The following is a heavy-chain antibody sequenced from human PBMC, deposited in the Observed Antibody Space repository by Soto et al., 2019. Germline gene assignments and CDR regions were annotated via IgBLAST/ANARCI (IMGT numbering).Heavy chain of an antibody. CDR2: IYPGDSDT. CDR1: GYSFTSYW. J-gene: IGHJ6*02. V-gene: IGHV5-51*01. D-gene: IGHD5-12*01. Sequence: PGESLKISCKVSGYSFTSYWIGWVRQMPGKGLEWMGIIYPGDSDTRYSPSFQGQVTISADKSISTAYLQWSSLKASDTAMYYCGRGYSGYASTHYYYGMDVWGQGTTVTVSS. CDR3: GRGYSGYASTHYYYGMDV.